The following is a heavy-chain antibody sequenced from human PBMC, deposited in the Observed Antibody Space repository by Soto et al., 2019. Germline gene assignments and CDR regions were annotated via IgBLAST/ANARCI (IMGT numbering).Heavy chain of an antibody. CDR3: AKGWKNYYYGMDV. V-gene: IGHV3-53*01. CDR2: IYSGGST. Sequence: LRLSWAASGVTVSSNYMIWVRQAPGKGLEWVSVIYSGGSTYYADSVKGRFTISRDNSKNTLYLQMNSLRAEDTAVYYCAKGWKNYYYGMDVWGQGTTVTVSS. D-gene: IGHD1-1*01. J-gene: IGHJ6*02. CDR1: GVTVSSNY.